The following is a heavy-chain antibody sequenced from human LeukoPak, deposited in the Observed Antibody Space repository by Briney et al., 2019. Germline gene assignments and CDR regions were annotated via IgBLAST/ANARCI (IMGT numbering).Heavy chain of an antibody. Sequence: SETLSLTCTISGDSTSSDRYYGGWVRQPPGKGLEWIGYIYYSGSTNYNPSLKSRVTISVDTSKNQFSLKLSSVTAADTAVYYCARAVDGDGYPNWFDPWGQGTLVTVSS. J-gene: IGHJ5*02. V-gene: IGHV4-61*01. CDR3: ARAVDGDGYPNWFDP. CDR2: IYYSGST. D-gene: IGHD5-24*01. CDR1: GDSTSSDRYY.